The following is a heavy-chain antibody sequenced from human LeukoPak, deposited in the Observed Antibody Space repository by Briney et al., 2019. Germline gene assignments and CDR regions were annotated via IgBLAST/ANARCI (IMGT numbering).Heavy chain of an antibody. CDR2: ISGGGSTI. Sequence: PGGSLRLSGAASGFTFSDYYMSWIRQIPGKGLEWISYISGGGSTIEYADSVKGRFTISRDNAQNSLFLQMNSLRAEDTAVYFCARYRSSPIKAFDTWGQGTMVTAS. D-gene: IGHD6-6*01. CDR1: GFTFSDYY. V-gene: IGHV3-11*04. J-gene: IGHJ3*02. CDR3: ARYRSSPIKAFDT.